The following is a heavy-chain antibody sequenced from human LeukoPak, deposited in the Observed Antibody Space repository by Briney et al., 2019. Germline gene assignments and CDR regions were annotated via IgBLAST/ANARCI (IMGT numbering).Heavy chain of an antibody. J-gene: IGHJ4*02. V-gene: IGHV3-48*02. D-gene: IGHD4-17*01. CDR2: ISTTGSTI. CDR1: GLTFSSYS. Sequence: GGSLRLSCAASGLTFSSYSMNWVRQAPGKGLEWVSYISTTGSTIYYADSVKGRFTISRDNAKNSLYLQMNSLRDEDTVVYYCARNYGDLDYWGQGTLVTVSS. CDR3: ARNYGDLDY.